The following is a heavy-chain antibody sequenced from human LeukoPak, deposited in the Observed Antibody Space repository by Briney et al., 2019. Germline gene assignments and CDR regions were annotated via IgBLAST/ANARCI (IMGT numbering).Heavy chain of an antibody. CDR2: IYDSGST. J-gene: IGHJ3*02. Sequence: TSETLSLTCTVSGASIRSGDYYWSWIRQPPGKGLERIGYIYDSGSTYYNPSFKSRITISVDTSENRFSLKLSSVTATDTAVYYCARDCSGGSCYGAFDIWGQGTMVTVSS. CDR1: GASIRSGDYY. D-gene: IGHD2-15*01. CDR3: ARDCSGGSCYGAFDI. V-gene: IGHV4-30-4*01.